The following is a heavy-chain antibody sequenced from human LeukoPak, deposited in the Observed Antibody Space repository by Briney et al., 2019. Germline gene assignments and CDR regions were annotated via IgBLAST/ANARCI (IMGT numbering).Heavy chain of an antibody. V-gene: IGHV3-21*01. Sequence: GGSLRLSCAASGFTFSNYNMNWVRQTPGKGLEWVSSITRGSIYTFYADSVKGRFTISRDNAKNSLSLQMNSLRAEDTAVYYCATDPYNGSYGDDYYYYMDVWGKGTTVTISS. J-gene: IGHJ6*03. CDR3: ATDPYNGSYGDDYYYYMDV. D-gene: IGHD1-26*01. CDR1: GFTFSNYN. CDR2: ITRGSIYT.